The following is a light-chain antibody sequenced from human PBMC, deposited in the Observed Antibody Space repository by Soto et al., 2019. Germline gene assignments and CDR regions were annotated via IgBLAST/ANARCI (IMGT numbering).Light chain of an antibody. CDR1: GSNIGSNS. Sequence: QSALTQPPSASGTPGQSVTISCSGSGSNIGSNSVNWYQQVPGTAPKLLIYGDNRRPSGVPDRFTGSKSGTSASLAISGLQSEDEADYYCEVWDDSLNGHVFGAGTKVTVL. J-gene: IGLJ1*01. V-gene: IGLV1-44*01. CDR2: GDN. CDR3: EVWDDSLNGHV.